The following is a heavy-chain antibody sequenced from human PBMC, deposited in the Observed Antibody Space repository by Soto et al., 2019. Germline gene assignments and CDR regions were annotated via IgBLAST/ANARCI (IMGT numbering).Heavy chain of an antibody. V-gene: IGHV4-4*07. CDR3: VREAGDDYGDFDDY. Sequence: QVQLQESGPGLVKPSETLSLTCTVSGGSIISYYWSWLRQPAGKGLEWIGRIYSTGTTTYNPALKSRVTMSVDRSKNQFSLKLTSVTAADTAVYYCVREAGDDYGDFDDYWGQGTQVTVSS. J-gene: IGHJ4*02. CDR2: IYSTGTT. D-gene: IGHD4-17*01. CDR1: GGSIISYY.